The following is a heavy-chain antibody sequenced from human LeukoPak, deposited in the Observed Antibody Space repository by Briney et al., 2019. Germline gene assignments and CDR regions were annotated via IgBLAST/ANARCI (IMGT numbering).Heavy chain of an antibody. J-gene: IGHJ4*02. V-gene: IGHV1-2*06. D-gene: IGHD2-15*01. Sequence: GASVKVSCKASGYTFTGYYMHWVRQAPGQGLEWMGRINPNSGGTNYAQKFQGRVTMTRDTSISTAYMELSRLRSDDTAVYYCATIAGYCSGGSCFGKPEYFDYWGQGTLVTVSS. CDR2: INPNSGGT. CDR1: GYTFTGYY. CDR3: ATIAGYCSGGSCFGKPEYFDY.